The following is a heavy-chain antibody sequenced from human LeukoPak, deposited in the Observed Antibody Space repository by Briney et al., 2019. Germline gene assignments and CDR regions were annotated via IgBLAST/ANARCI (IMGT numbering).Heavy chain of an antibody. V-gene: IGHV4-31*02. D-gene: IGHD1-1*01. CDR1: YS. CDR3: ARSTNPRDAFDI. CDR2: IYYSGST. J-gene: IGHJ3*02. Sequence: YSMTWIRQAPGKGLEWIGYIYYSGSTYYNPSLKSRVTISVDTSKNQFSLKLSSVTAADTAVYYCARSTNPRDAFDIWGQGTMVTVSS.